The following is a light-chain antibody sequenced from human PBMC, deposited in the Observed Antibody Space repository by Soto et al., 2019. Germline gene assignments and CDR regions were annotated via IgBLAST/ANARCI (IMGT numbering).Light chain of an antibody. V-gene: IGLV2-14*01. CDR3: TSYTSSFTRL. CDR2: EVS. J-gene: IGLJ1*01. CDR1: SSDVGGYNY. Sequence: QSVLAQPASVSGSPGQSITISCTGTSSDVGGYNYVSWYQQHPGKAPKLMIFEVSNRPSGVSNRFSGSKSGNTASLTISGLQTEEEADYYCTSYTSSFTRLFGTGTKVTVL.